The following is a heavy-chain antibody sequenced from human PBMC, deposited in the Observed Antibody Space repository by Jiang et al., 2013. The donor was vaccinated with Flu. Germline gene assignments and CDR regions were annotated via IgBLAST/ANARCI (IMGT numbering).Heavy chain of an antibody. J-gene: IGHJ5*02. Sequence: GAEVKKSGESLRISCKGSGYSFTSYWISWVRQMPGKGLEWMGRIDPSDSYTNYSPSFQGHVTISADKSISTAYLQWSSLKASDTAMYYCARQITSSWSLDNWFDPWGQGTLVTVSS. CDR2: IDPSDSYT. D-gene: IGHD6-13*01. CDR1: GYSFTSYW. V-gene: IGHV5-10-1*01. CDR3: ARQITSSWSLDNWFDP.